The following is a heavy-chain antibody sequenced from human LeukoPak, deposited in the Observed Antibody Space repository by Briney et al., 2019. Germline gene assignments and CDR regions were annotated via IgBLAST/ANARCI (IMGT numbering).Heavy chain of an antibody. J-gene: IGHJ4*02. D-gene: IGHD3-22*01. CDR2: ISSSSSYI. V-gene: IGHV3-21*01. Sequence: PGGSLRLSCVASGFTFSSYSMNWVRQAPGKGLEWVSSISSSSSYIYYADSVKGRFTISRDNAKNSLYLQMNSLRAEDTAVYYCARDRNYYYDSSGQRDWGQGTLVTVSS. CDR3: ARDRNYYYDSSGQRD. CDR1: GFTFSSYS.